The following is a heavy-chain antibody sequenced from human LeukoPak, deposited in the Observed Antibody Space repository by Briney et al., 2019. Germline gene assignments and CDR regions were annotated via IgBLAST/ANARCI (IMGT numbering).Heavy chain of an antibody. CDR3: ARAGNGRGSLY. D-gene: IGHD1-26*01. V-gene: IGHV3-9*01. Sequence: GRSLRLSCAASGFTFGDFAMHWVRQAPGKGLEWVSGINWNSDKIAYADSVKGRFTISRDNAKNSLYLQMNSLRAEDTAVYYCARAGNGRGSLYWGQGTLVTVSS. CDR1: GFTFGDFA. J-gene: IGHJ4*02. CDR2: INWNSDKI.